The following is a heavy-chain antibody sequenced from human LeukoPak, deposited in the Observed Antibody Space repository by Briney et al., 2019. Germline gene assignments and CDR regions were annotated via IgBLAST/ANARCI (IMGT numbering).Heavy chain of an antibody. J-gene: IGHJ4*02. V-gene: IGHV4-59*01. CDR3: ARDRGYGDPFFDY. Sequence: SETLSLTCTVSGGSISSYYWSWIRQPPGKGLEWIGYIYYSGETNYNPSLKSRVTISIDTSKNQFSVKLSSVTAADTAVYYCARDRGYGDPFFDYWGQGTLVTVSS. CDR2: IYYSGET. D-gene: IGHD4-17*01. CDR1: GGSISSYY.